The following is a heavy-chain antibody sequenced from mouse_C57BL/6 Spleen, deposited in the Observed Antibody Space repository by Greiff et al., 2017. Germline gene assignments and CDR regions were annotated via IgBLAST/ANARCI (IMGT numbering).Heavy chain of an antibody. CDR1: GFSLSTSGMG. Sequence: QVTLKESGPGILQSSQTLSLTCSFSGFSLSTSGMGVSWIRQPSGQDLEWLAHTYWDDDKRYHPSLKSRLTISKDTSRKQVFRKITSVDTADTATYYCARRGRLTDAMDYWGQGTSVTVSS. CDR2: TYWDDDK. V-gene: IGHV8-12*01. J-gene: IGHJ4*01. CDR3: ARRGRLTDAMDY. D-gene: IGHD4-1*01.